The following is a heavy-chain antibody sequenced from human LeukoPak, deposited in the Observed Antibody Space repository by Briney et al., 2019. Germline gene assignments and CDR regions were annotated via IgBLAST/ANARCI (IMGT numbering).Heavy chain of an antibody. J-gene: IGHJ3*01. Sequence: GGSLRLSCAASGFTFSSYAMSWVRQAPGKGLEWVSSSSSSNSYIYYADSMKGRFTISRDNAKNSLYLQMNSLRAEDTAVYYCARDRLRFFDSYAFDVWGQGTMVTVSS. V-gene: IGHV3-21*04. D-gene: IGHD3-9*01. CDR3: ARDRLRFFDSYAFDV. CDR2: SSSSNSYI. CDR1: GFTFSSYA.